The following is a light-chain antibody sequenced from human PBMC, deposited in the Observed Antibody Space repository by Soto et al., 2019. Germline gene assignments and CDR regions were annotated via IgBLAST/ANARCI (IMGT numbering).Light chain of an antibody. CDR3: QQYRRSSIT. Sequence: ESVLTQSPGTLSVSPGERATLSCRASQSVSSDYLAWFQQKHGQAPMLLIYGASSRATGIPDRFSGSGSGTDFPRTITRLEPEDFAVYYCQQYRRSSITFGQGTRLEIK. CDR2: GAS. J-gene: IGKJ5*01. CDR1: QSVSSDY. V-gene: IGKV3-20*01.